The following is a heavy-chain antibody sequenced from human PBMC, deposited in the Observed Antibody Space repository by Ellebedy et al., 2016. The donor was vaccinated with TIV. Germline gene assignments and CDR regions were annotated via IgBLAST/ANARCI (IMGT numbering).Heavy chain of an antibody. CDR2: IYPGDSDT. Sequence: PWGSLRLSCKGSGYSFTSYWIGWVRQVPGQGLEWMGIIYPGDSDTRYSPSFQGQVTISADKSISTAYLQWSSLKASDTAMYYCARRITMVRGVIRETYAFDIWGQGTMVTVSS. CDR1: GYSFTSYW. J-gene: IGHJ3*02. CDR3: ARRITMVRGVIRETYAFDI. D-gene: IGHD3-10*01. V-gene: IGHV5-51*01.